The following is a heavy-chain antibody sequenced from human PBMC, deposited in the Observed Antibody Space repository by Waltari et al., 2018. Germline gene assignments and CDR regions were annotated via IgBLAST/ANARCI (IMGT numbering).Heavy chain of an antibody. CDR3: ARVGSGSYDAFDI. D-gene: IGHD1-26*01. V-gene: IGHV3-7*01. CDR1: GFTFSSYW. CDR2: IKQDGSEK. J-gene: IGHJ3*02. Sequence: EVQLVESGGGLVQPGGSLRLSCAASGFTFSSYWLRWVRQAPGKGLEWVANIKQDGSEKYYVDSVKGRFTISRDNAKNSLYLQMNSLRAEDTAVYYCARVGSGSYDAFDIWGQGTMVTVSS.